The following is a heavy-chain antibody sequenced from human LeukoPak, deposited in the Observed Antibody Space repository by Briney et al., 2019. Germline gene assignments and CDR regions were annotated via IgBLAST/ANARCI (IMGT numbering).Heavy chain of an antibody. J-gene: IGHJ4*02. CDR3: ATTHGDFDWLMYY. CDR2: ISNSAGTT. V-gene: IGHV3-11*04. Sequence: AGGSLRLXCAASGFTFSDYYMNWIRQAPGKGLEWLSYISNSAGTTFYADSVKGRFTISRDKAKNSLYLQMNDLRAEDTAVYYCATTHGDFDWLMYYWGQGTLVTVSS. D-gene: IGHD3-9*01. CDR1: GFTFSDYY.